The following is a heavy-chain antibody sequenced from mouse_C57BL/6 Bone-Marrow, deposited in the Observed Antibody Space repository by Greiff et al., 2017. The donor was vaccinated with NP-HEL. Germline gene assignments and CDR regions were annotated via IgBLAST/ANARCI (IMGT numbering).Heavy chain of an antibody. CDR2: ISNGGGST. CDR1: GFTFSDYY. D-gene: IGHD1-1*01. Sequence: EVQVVESGGGLVQPGGSLKLSCAASGFTFSDYYMYWVRQTPEKRLEWVAYISNGGGSTYYPDTVKGRFTISRDNAKNTLYLQMSRLKSEDTAMYYCARPGYYGSSSWFAYWGQGTLVTVSA. J-gene: IGHJ3*01. CDR3: ARPGYYGSSSWFAY. V-gene: IGHV5-12*01.